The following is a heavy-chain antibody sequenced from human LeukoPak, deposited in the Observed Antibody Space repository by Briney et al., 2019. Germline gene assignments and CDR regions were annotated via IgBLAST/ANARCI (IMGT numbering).Heavy chain of an antibody. Sequence: SETLSLTCTVSGGSISSSSYYWGWIRQPPGKGLEWIGSIYYSGSTYYNPSLKSRVTISVDTSKNQFSLKLSSVTAADTAVYYCARGKVVAYYDSSGYYPTYYFDYWGQGTLVTVSS. CDR3: ARGKVVAYYDSSGYYPTYYFDY. V-gene: IGHV4-39*07. J-gene: IGHJ4*02. CDR2: IYYSGST. CDR1: GGSISSSSYY. D-gene: IGHD3-22*01.